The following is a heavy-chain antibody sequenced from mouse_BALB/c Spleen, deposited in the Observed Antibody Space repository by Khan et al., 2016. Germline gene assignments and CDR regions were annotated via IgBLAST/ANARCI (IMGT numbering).Heavy chain of an antibody. CDR2: INPSSGYT. CDR3: AREGAYYRSDGWFAY. D-gene: IGHD2-14*01. Sequence: QIQLVQSGAELARPGASVKMSCKASGYTFTSYTMHWVKQRPGQGLEWIGYINPSSGYTNYNQKFKDKATLTADKSSSTASMQLSSLTSEDSAVYYCAREGAYYRSDGWFAYWGQGTLVTVSA. CDR1: GYTFTSYT. V-gene: IGHV1-4*01. J-gene: IGHJ3*01.